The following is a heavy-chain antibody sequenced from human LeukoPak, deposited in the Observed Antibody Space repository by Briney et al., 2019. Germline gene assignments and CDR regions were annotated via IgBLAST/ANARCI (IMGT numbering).Heavy chain of an antibody. Sequence: ASVKVSCKASGYTFTSYYMHWVRQAPGQGLKWMGIINPSGGSTSYAQKFQGRVTMTRDTSTSTVYMELSSLRSEDTAVYYCARDGGDRYYDSSGYYPGYWGQGTLVTVSS. J-gene: IGHJ4*02. V-gene: IGHV1-46*01. CDR2: INPSGGST. CDR3: ARDGGDRYYDSSGYYPGY. D-gene: IGHD3-22*01. CDR1: GYTFTSYY.